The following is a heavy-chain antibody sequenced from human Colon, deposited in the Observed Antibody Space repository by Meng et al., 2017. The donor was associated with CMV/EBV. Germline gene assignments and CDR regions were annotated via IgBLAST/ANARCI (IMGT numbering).Heavy chain of an antibody. D-gene: IGHD1-14*01. CDR1: YTITSYL. V-gene: IGHV1-18*01. Sequence: YTITSYLITWVRRAPGQGLEEMGWIYPYNGNTNYAQKLQGRVTMTTDTSTSTVYMELRSLRSDDTAVYYCARAVTSGTYYANWFDPWGQGTLVTVSS. CDR3: ARAVTSGTYYANWFDP. CDR2: IYPYNGNT. J-gene: IGHJ5*02.